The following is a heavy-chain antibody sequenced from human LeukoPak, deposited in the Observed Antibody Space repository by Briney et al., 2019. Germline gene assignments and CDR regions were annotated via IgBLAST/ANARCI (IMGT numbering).Heavy chain of an antibody. CDR1: GFTFSSYV. CDR2: ISGSGGST. CDR3: AKAASFLESSGYLDY. Sequence: PGGSLRLSCAASGFTFSSYVMNWVRQAPGKGLEWVSAISGSGGSTYYRDSVKGRFTISRDNSNNTLYMQMNSLRAEDTAVYYCAKAASFLESSGYLDYWGQGTLVTVSS. J-gene: IGHJ4*02. D-gene: IGHD6-19*01. V-gene: IGHV3-23*01.